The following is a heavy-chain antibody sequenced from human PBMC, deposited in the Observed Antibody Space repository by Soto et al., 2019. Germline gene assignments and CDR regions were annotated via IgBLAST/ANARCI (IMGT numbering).Heavy chain of an antibody. CDR3: TKVVGKNWFDP. Sequence: TFETPSPTCRISGGSLRGYFWGWFRQSPGKGLEWIGYIYYTGNTYYNPSLKSRVTISVDTSKNQFSLNLTSVTAADTAVYYCTKVVGKNWFDPWGQGTLVTVSS. D-gene: IGHD2-15*01. CDR2: IYYTGNT. CDR1: GGSLRGYF. J-gene: IGHJ5*02. V-gene: IGHV4-59*01.